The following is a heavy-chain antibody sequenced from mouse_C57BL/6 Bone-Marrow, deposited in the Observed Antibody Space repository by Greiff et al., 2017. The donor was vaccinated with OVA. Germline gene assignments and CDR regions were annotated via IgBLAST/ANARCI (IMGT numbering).Heavy chain of an antibody. CDR1: GYTFTSYW. D-gene: IGHD2-2*01. CDR2: IHPNSGST. Sequence: QVQLKQSGAELVKPGASVKLSCKASGYTFTSYWMHWVKQRPGQGLEWIGMIHPNSGSTNYNEKFKSKATLTVDKSSSTAYMQLSSLTSEDSAVYYCARLGGYDGGFAYWGQGTLVTVSA. CDR3: ARLGGYDGGFAY. J-gene: IGHJ3*01. V-gene: IGHV1-64*01.